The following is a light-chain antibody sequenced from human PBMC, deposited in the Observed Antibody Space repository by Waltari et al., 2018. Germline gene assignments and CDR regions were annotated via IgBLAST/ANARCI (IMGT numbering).Light chain of an antibody. CDR2: NDN. V-gene: IGLV1-44*01. Sequence: QSVLTPPPSASGAPGQRVTISCSGSRPPIGINTANWYVQVQQTTPKLLIFNDNERPSGVPDRFSGSKSGTSASLAISGLQSDDEGSYYCASWDESLSASVFGGGTKLTVL. CDR1: RPPIGINT. J-gene: IGLJ3*02. CDR3: ASWDESLSASV.